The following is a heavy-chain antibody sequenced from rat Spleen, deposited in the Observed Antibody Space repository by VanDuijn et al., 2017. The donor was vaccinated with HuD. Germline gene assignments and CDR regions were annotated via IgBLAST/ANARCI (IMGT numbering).Heavy chain of an antibody. CDR1: GFTFSDYG. D-gene: IGHD1-9*01. CDR2: ISPRGVRT. J-gene: IGHJ1*01. V-gene: IGHV5-25*01. Sequence: EVQLVGSGGGLVQPGRSMKLSCAASGFTFSDYGMAWVLQAPTKGLEWVASISPRGVRTYYRDSVKGRFTVSRDNAESTLFMQMDSLRSEDTATYYCARADYGYNYWYFDFWGPGTMVTVSS. CDR3: ARADYGYNYWYFDF.